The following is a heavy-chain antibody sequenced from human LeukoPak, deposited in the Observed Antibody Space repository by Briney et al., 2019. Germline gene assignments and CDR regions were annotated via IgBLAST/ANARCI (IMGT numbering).Heavy chain of an antibody. Sequence: GESLKISCSASGFTFSSFAMHWVRQAPGKGLEYVAAISRNGGSTYYADSVKGRFTISRDNSKSTLYLQMSSLGAEDTAVYLCVKDLRSDFMGVLSRYLSYWGQGTLVTVSS. D-gene: IGHD2/OR15-2a*01. J-gene: IGHJ4*02. V-gene: IGHV3-64D*09. CDR1: GFTFSSFA. CDR2: ISRNGGST. CDR3: VKDLRSDFMGVLSRYLSY.